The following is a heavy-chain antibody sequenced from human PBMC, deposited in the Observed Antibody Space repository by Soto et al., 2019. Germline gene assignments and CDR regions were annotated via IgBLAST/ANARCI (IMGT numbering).Heavy chain of an antibody. CDR1: GYTFTSYY. Sequence: ASVKVSCKASGYTFTSYYMHWVRQAPGQGLEWMGIINPSGGSTSYAQKFQGRVTMTRDTSTSTVYMELSSLRSEDTAVYYCARGGLVVVAAIADAFDIWGQGTMVTVSS. J-gene: IGHJ3*02. CDR2: INPSGGST. D-gene: IGHD2-15*01. CDR3: ARGGLVVVAAIADAFDI. V-gene: IGHV1-46*03.